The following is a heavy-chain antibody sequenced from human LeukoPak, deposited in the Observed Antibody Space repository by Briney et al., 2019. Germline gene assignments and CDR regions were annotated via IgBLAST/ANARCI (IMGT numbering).Heavy chain of an antibody. D-gene: IGHD6-13*01. CDR2: IYYSGST. Sequence: PSETLSLTCTVSGGSISSSSYYWGWIRQPPGKGLEGIGSIYYSGSTYYNPSLKSRVTISVDTSKNQFSLKLSSLTAADTAVYYCARPYSSSWFAPWGQGTLVTVSS. J-gene: IGHJ5*02. CDR3: ARPYSSSWFAP. V-gene: IGHV4-39*07. CDR1: GGSISSSSYY.